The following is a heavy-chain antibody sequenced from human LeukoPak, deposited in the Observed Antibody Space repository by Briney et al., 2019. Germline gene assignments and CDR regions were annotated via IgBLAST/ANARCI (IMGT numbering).Heavy chain of an antibody. Sequence: GASVKVSCKSSGYTFTSYGISWVRQPPGQGLEWMGCISAYNGNTNYAQKLQGRVTMTTDTSTSIAYMELRSLRSDDTAVYYCARDFEEMATDYWGQGTLVTVSS. V-gene: IGHV1-18*01. J-gene: IGHJ4*02. CDR1: GYTFTSYG. CDR2: ISAYNGNT. D-gene: IGHD5-24*01. CDR3: ARDFEEMATDY.